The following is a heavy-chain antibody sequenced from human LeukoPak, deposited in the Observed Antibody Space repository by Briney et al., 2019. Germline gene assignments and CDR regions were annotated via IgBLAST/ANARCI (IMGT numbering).Heavy chain of an antibody. J-gene: IGHJ3*02. Sequence: GGYLRLSCAAPGFTFISYWMHWLRQAQGQGLVWVSRINSDGSSTSYADSVKGRFTISRDNAKNTLYLQMNSLRAEDTAVYYCARRSAAKDAFDIWGQGTMVTVSS. CDR3: ARRSAAKDAFDI. CDR2: INSDGSST. CDR1: GFTFISYW. D-gene: IGHD6-25*01. V-gene: IGHV3-74*01.